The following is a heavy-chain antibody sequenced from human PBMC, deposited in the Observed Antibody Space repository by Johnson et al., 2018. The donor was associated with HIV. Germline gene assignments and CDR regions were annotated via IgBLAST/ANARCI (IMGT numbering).Heavy chain of an antibody. CDR2: IKQDGSER. J-gene: IGHJ3*02. V-gene: IGHV3-7*01. D-gene: IGHD1-26*01. Sequence: EVHLVESGGGLVQPGGSLRLSCAASGFTFSSYWMNWVRQAPGKGLEWVANIKQDGSERYYVDSLKGRFTISRDNAKNSLYLQMNSLRAEDTAVFHCARGDVGAFDIWGQGTMVTVSS. CDR3: ARGDVGAFDI. CDR1: GFTFSSYW.